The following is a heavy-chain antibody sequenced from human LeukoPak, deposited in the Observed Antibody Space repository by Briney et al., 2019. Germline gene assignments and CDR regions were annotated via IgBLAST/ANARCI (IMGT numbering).Heavy chain of an antibody. D-gene: IGHD2-2*01. V-gene: IGHV4-34*01. CDR1: GGSFSGFY. J-gene: IGHJ4*02. CDR2: INHSGTT. CDR3: ASSPRQKSSSYL. Sequence: SETLSLTCAVYGGSFSGFYWSWIRQPPGKGLEWIGEINHSGTTNYNPSLKSRVTISVDTSTNQFSLRLSSVTAADTAMYYCASSPRQKSSSYLWGQGTLVTVSS.